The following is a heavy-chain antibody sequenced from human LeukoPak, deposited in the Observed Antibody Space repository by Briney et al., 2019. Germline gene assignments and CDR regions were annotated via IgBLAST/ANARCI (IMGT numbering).Heavy chain of an antibody. CDR1: GGTFSSYA. Sequence: SVKVSCKASGGTFSSYAISWVRQAPGQGLEWMGGIIPIFGTANYAQKFQGRVTITTDESTSTAYMELSSLRSEDTAVYYCARASFDSSGWEPQAYYYYYYMDVWGKGTTVTVSS. J-gene: IGHJ6*03. CDR2: IIPIFGTA. CDR3: ARASFDSSGWEPQAYYYYYYMDV. V-gene: IGHV1-69*05. D-gene: IGHD6-19*01.